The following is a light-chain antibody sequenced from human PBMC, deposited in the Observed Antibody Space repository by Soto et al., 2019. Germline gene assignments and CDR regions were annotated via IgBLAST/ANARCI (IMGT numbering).Light chain of an antibody. CDR3: QQYDNLPLT. CDR1: QDISNY. Sequence: DIQRTQSPSSLSASVGDRVTITCQASQDISNYLNWYQQKPGKAPKLLIYDASNLETGVPSRFSGSGSGTDFTFTISSLQPEYIATYYCQQYDNLPLTFGGGTKVEIK. J-gene: IGKJ4*01. CDR2: DAS. V-gene: IGKV1-33*01.